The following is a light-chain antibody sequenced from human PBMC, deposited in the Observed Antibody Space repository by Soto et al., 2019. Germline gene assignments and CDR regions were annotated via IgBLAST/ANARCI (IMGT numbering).Light chain of an antibody. CDR1: QSVSSY. Sequence: EIVLTQSPATLSLSPGERATLSCRASQSVSSYLAWYQQKPGQAPRLLTYDASNRATGIPARFSGSGSGTDFTLTISRLEPEDFAVYYCQQYGSSPPITFGQGTRLEIK. V-gene: IGKV3-20*01. CDR3: QQYGSSPPIT. J-gene: IGKJ5*01. CDR2: DAS.